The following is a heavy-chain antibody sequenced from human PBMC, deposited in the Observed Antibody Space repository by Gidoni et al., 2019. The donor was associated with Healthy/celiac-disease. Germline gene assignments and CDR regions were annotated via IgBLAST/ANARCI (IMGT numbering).Heavy chain of an antibody. CDR1: GFTVSSKY. CDR2: IYSGGST. CDR3: ARDVPFTY. Sequence: EVQLVESGGGLIQPGGSLRLSSAASGFTVSSKYMSWVGQALGKGLEWVSVIYSGGSTYYADSVKGRFTISRDNSKNTLYLQMNSLRAEDTAVYYCARDVPFTYWGQGTLVTVSS. V-gene: IGHV3-53*01. J-gene: IGHJ4*02.